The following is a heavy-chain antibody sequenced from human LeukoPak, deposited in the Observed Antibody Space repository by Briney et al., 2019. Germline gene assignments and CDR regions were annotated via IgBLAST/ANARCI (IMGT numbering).Heavy chain of an antibody. J-gene: IGHJ3*02. CDR1: GGSISSYY. V-gene: IGHV4-59*08. CDR3: ARWFGSSWYGPPAFDI. D-gene: IGHD6-13*01. CDR2: IYYSGST. Sequence: SETLSLTCTVSGGSISSYYWSWIRQPPGKGLEWLGYIYYSGSTNYNPSLKSRVTISVDTSKNQFSLKLSSVTAADTAVYYCARWFGSSWYGPPAFDIWGQGTMVTVSS.